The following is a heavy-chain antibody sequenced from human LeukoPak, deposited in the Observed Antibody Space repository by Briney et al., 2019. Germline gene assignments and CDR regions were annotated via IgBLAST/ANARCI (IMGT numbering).Heavy chain of an antibody. V-gene: IGHV1-69*04. J-gene: IGHJ6*02. CDR1: GGTFSSYA. D-gene: IGHD2-21*02. CDR3: ASSRRGVVVTAMDYYYGMDV. CDR2: IIPIFGIA. Sequence: SVKVSCKASGGTFSSYAISWVRQAPGQGLEWMGRIIPIFGIANYAQKFQGRVTVTADKSTSAAYMEPSSLRSEDTAVYYCASSRRGVVVTAMDYYYGMDVWGQGTTVTVSS.